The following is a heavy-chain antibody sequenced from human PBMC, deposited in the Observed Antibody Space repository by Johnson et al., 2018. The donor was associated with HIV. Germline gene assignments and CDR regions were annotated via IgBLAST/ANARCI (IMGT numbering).Heavy chain of an antibody. CDR2: INWNGGST. Sequence: VQLVESGGGVVRPGGSLRLSCAASGFTFDDYGMSWVRQAPGKGLEWVSGINWNGGSTGYADSVKGRFTISRDNAKNSLYLQMNSLRAEDTALYYCGSDGNYYDSSSYYSDAFDIWGQGTMVTVSS. D-gene: IGHD3-22*01. V-gene: IGHV3-20*04. J-gene: IGHJ3*02. CDR3: GSDGNYYDSSSYYSDAFDI. CDR1: GFTFDDYG.